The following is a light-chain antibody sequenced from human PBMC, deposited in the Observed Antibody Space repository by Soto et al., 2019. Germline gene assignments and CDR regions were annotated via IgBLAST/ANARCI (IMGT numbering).Light chain of an antibody. Sequence: EVVLAQSPATLSVAPGERATLSCRASQSISTFLAWYQQKPGQAPRLLIYGASTRATGIPARLSGSGSGTEFTLTISSLESQDFAVYYCQQYYKWPLTFGGGTKV. CDR3: QQYYKWPLT. J-gene: IGKJ4*01. V-gene: IGKV3-15*01. CDR2: GAS. CDR1: QSISTF.